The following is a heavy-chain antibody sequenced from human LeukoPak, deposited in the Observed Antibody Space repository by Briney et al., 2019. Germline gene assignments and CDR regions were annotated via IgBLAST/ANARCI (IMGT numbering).Heavy chain of an antibody. CDR1: GFTFSSYS. D-gene: IGHD4-23*01. V-gene: IGHV3-48*01. J-gene: IGHJ4*02. Sequence: GGSLRLSCAASGFTFSSYSMNWVRQAPGKGLEWVSYISSSSSTIYYADSVKGRFTISRDNAKNSLYLQMNSLRAEDTAVYYCARAGHSGGNSLDYWGQGTLVTVSS. CDR2: ISSSSSTI. CDR3: ARAGHSGGNSLDY.